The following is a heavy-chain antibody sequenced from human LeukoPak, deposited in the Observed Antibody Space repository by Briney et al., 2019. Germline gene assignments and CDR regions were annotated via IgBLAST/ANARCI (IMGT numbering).Heavy chain of an antibody. V-gene: IGHV1-2*02. CDR3: ARAGYCSDGKCYTFDY. J-gene: IGHJ4*02. D-gene: IGHD2-15*01. CDR2: INPNSGGT. Sequence: ASVKVSCKASGYTFTAYSMHWVRQALGQGLEWMGWINPNSGGTDCAQRFQGRVTMTRDTSITMLYMEMSSLTPDDTAVYYCARAGYCSDGKCYTFDYWGQGTLVTVSS. CDR1: GYTFTAYS.